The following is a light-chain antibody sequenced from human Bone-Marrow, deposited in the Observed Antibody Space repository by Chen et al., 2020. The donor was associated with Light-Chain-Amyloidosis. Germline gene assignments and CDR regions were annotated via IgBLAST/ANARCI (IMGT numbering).Light chain of an antibody. V-gene: IGLV6-57*01. CDR3: QSYDGADGV. CDR2: EDH. CDR1: SGNFASDY. Sequence: NFMLTQPHSVSESPGKTETISCTRSSGNFASDYVQWHQQRPGSFPTTVLYEDHQRPSGVPDRFSGSSDTSSNSASLTISGLKTEDEADYYFQSYDGADGVFGEGPKLTVL. J-gene: IGLJ3*02.